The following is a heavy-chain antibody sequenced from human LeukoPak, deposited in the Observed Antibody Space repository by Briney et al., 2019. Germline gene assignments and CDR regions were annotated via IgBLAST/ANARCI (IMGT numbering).Heavy chain of an antibody. V-gene: IGHV1-45*02. J-gene: IGHJ4*02. D-gene: IGHD5-24*01. Sequence: GASVKVSCKASGYTFTYRYLHWVRQAPGHALEWMGWITPFNGNTNYAQKFQDRVTITRDRSMSTAYMELSSLRSEDTAMYYCANGPDGYNTYWGQGTLVTVSS. CDR3: ANGPDGYNTY. CDR2: ITPFNGNT. CDR1: GYTFTYRY.